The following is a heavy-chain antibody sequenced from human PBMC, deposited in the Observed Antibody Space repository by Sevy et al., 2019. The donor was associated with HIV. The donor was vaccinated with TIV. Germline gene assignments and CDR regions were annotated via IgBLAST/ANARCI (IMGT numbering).Heavy chain of an antibody. Sequence: SETLSLTCTVSGGYISSYYWSWIRQSPEKGLEWIGYIYYNGNTNYNPSLKSRLSMSVDTSKNRFSLKLGSVTAADTAVYYCARAQSYYDRRGPPKYYFDYWGQGTLVTVSS. V-gene: IGHV4-59*13. CDR1: GGYISSYY. J-gene: IGHJ4*02. CDR3: ARAQSYYDRRGPPKYYFDY. CDR2: IYYNGNT. D-gene: IGHD3-22*01.